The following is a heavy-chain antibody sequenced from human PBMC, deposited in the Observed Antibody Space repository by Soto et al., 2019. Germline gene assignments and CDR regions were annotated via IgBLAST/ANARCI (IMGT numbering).Heavy chain of an antibody. CDR1: GFIFRTYG. CDR2: ISYSGNKK. Sequence: QVQLVESGGNVVQPGRSLRLSCAASGFIFRTYGMHWVRQAPGKGLEWVAVISYSGNKKAYADSVKGLFAISRDNSNNTLYLQIDSLTAADTAVYYCAKGPFIPVAGTPPGAFDMWGQGTMVTVSS. V-gene: IGHV3-30*18. J-gene: IGHJ3*02. D-gene: IGHD6-19*01. CDR3: AKGPFIPVAGTPPGAFDM.